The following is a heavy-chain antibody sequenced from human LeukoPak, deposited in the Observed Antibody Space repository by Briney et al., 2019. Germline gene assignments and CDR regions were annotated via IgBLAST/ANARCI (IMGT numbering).Heavy chain of an antibody. CDR3: ARGYSGSDKRVDY. D-gene: IGHD1-26*01. CDR1: GYTFTSYY. Sequence: ASVKVSCKASGYTFTSYYMHWVRQAPGQGLEWMGKINPSAGSTSYPQMFQGRVTMTRDTSTSTVYMDLSSLRSEDTAVYYCARGYSGSDKRVDYWGQGTLVTVSS. V-gene: IGHV1-46*01. CDR2: INPSAGST. J-gene: IGHJ4*02.